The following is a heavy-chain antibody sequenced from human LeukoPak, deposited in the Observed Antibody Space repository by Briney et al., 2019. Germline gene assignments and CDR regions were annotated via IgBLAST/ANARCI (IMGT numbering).Heavy chain of an antibody. J-gene: IGHJ4*02. CDR1: GFTFSSYA. V-gene: IGHV3-30*04. D-gene: IGHD6-13*01. Sequence: GGSLRLSCAASGFTFSSYAMHWVRQAPGKGLEWVAVISYDGSNKYYADSVKGRFTISRDNSKNTLYLQMNSLRAEDTAVYYCAKGGQQQLGDHDYWGQGTLVTVSS. CDR3: AKGGQQQLGDHDY. CDR2: ISYDGSNK.